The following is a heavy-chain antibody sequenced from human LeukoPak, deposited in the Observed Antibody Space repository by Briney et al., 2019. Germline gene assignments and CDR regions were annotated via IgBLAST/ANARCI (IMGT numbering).Heavy chain of an antibody. CDR2: IIPIFGTA. Sequence: SVKVSCKASGGTFSSYAISWVRQAPGQGLEWMGRIIPIFGTANYAQKFQGRVTITTDESTSTAYMELSSLRPEDTAVYYRARAILYSSERWFDPWGQGTLVTVSS. V-gene: IGHV1-69*05. CDR3: ARAILYSSERWFDP. J-gene: IGHJ5*02. D-gene: IGHD6-19*01. CDR1: GGTFSSYA.